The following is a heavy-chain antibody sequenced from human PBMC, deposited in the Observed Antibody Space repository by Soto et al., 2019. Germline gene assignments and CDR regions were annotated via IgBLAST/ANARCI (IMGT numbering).Heavy chain of an antibody. CDR1: GFTFSDYY. CDR2: ISSSGSTI. D-gene: IGHD1-26*01. V-gene: IGHV3-11*01. J-gene: IGHJ5*02. Sequence: GGSLRLSCAASGFTFSDYYMSWIRQAPGKGLEWVSYISSSGSTIYYADSVKGRFTIPRDNAKNSLYLQMNSLRAEDTAVYYCAREGALVTPKFDPWGQGTLVTVSS. CDR3: AREGALVTPKFDP.